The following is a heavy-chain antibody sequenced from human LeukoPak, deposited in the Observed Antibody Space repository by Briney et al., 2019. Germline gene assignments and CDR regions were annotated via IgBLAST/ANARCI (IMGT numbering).Heavy chain of an antibody. CDR2: IYYSGTT. CDR1: GGSISSYY. CDR3: ARGSWAGYGGNPVEFDP. Sequence: PSETLSLTCTVSGGSISSYYWSWIRQPPGKGLEWIGYIYYSGTTNYSPSLKSRVTISVDTSKNQFSLELSSVTAADTAVYYCARGSWAGYGGNPVEFDPWGQGTLVTVSS. D-gene: IGHD4-23*01. J-gene: IGHJ5*02. V-gene: IGHV4-59*01.